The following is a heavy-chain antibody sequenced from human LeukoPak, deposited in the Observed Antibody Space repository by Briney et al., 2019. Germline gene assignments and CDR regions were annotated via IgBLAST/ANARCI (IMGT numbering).Heavy chain of an antibody. J-gene: IGHJ4*02. Sequence: GGSLRLSCAASGFTFDGYGMSWVRQAPGKGPEWVSAINQNGGRTGYADSVKGRLTISRDNAKNSLYLQMNSLRAEDTAFYYCARHGGGYSISTGMTCFDYWGQGTLVTVSS. CDR3: ARHGGGYSISTGMTCFDY. V-gene: IGHV3-20*04. D-gene: IGHD3-22*01. CDR1: GFTFDGYG. CDR2: INQNGGRT.